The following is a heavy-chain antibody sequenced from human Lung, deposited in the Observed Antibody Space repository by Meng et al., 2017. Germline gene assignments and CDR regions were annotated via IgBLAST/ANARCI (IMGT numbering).Heavy chain of an antibody. V-gene: IGHV1-2*02. Sequence: ASVKVSCKASGYTFTGYYMHWVRQAPGQGLEWMGWINPNSGGTNYAQKFQARVTMTGDTSISTAYMELSGLRSDDTAMYYCARDEDMSAAGKLFGDYWGQGTLVTVSS. CDR2: INPNSGGT. CDR1: GYTFTGYY. D-gene: IGHD6-25*01. J-gene: IGHJ4*02. CDR3: ARDEDMSAAGKLFGDY.